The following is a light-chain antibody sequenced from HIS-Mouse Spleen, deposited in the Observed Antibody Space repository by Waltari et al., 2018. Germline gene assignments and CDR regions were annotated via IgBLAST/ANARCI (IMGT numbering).Light chain of an antibody. Sequence: DIQMTQSPSSLSASVGDRATITSRARQGISNYLAWYQQKPGKVPKLLIYAASTLQSGVPSRFSGSGCGTAFTFTISSLQPEDVATYFCREYNSAPRLTFGGGTKVEIK. CDR1: QGISNY. V-gene: IGKV1-27*01. J-gene: IGKJ4*02. CDR2: AAS. CDR3: REYNSAPRLT.